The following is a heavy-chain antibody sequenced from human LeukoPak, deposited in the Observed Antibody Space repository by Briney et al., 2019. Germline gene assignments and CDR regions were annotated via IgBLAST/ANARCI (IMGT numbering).Heavy chain of an antibody. J-gene: IGHJ3*01. CDR2: ISHTGGNA. Sequence: PGGSLRLSCAASGFTFSSSAMSWVRQAPGKGLEWVSLISHTGGNAYYADSVRGRFTISRDNSKNTLYLQMNSLRAEDTAIYYCAGDIQLPTWGLGTMVTAYS. V-gene: IGHV3-23*01. D-gene: IGHD5-24*01. CDR1: GFTFSSSA. CDR3: AGDIQLPT.